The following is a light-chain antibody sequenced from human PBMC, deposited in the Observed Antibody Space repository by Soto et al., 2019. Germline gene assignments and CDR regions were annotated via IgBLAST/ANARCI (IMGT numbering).Light chain of an antibody. CDR3: VQHYSYPLT. CDR1: QDISNF. CDR2: AVF. Sequence: DIQLTQSPSFLSASVGDRVTITCRASQDISNFLAWFQQKPGRAPKLLIYAVFTLQSGVPSRFSGSGSGAEFTLTVSSLQPEDFATYYCVQHYSYPLTFGGGTKVDIK. J-gene: IGKJ4*01. V-gene: IGKV1-9*01.